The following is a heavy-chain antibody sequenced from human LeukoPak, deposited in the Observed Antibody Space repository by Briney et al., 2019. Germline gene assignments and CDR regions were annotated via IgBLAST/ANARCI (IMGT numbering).Heavy chain of an antibody. D-gene: IGHD5-24*01. CDR3: ARGGEMATIDFDY. CDR1: GGTFSSYA. CDR2: IIPIFGTA. Sequence: SVKVSCKASGGTFSSYAISWVRQAPGQGREWMGGIIPIFGTANYAQKFQGRVTITTDESTSTAYMELSSLRSEDTAVYYCARGGEMATIDFDYWGQGTLVTVSS. V-gene: IGHV1-69*05. J-gene: IGHJ4*02.